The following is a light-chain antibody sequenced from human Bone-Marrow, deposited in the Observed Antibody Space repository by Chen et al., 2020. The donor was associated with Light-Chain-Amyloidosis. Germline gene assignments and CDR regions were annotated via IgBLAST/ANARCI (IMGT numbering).Light chain of an antibody. Sequence: SYELTQPPSVSVSPGQTARITCSGDDLQTTYAYWYEQKPGQAPVLVIHIDTERPSGISERFSCSSSGTTATLTIRGVQAEDEADYHGQSADSSVTYEVIFGGGTKLTVL. CDR3: QSADSSVTYEVI. CDR1: DLQTTY. V-gene: IGLV3-25*03. J-gene: IGLJ2*01. CDR2: IDT.